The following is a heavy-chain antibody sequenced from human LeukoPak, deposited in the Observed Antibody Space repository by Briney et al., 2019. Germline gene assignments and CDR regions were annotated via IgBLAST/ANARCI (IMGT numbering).Heavy chain of an antibody. CDR2: ISGSGGST. CDR3: AKDSIIRDQYYFDY. CDR1: VFTFSSDS. D-gene: IGHD3-10*01. J-gene: IGHJ4*02. V-gene: IGHV3-23*01. Sequence: GGSLRLSCAASVFTFSSDSMTWVRQARRKGLEWVSAISGSGGSTYYADSVKGRFTIPRDNSKNTLYLQMNSLRAEDTAVYYCAKDSIIRDQYYFDYWGQGTLVTVSS.